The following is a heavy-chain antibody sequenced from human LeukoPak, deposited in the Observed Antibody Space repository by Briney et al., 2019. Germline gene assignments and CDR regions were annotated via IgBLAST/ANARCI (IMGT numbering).Heavy chain of an antibody. CDR2: ISSSSSYI. CDR1: GFTFSSYS. J-gene: IGHJ3*02. Sequence: GGSLRLSCAASGFTFSSYSMNWVRQAPGKGLEWVSSISSSSSYIYYADSVKGRFTISRDNAKNSLYLQMNSLRAEDTAVYYCARGSRIAVAGTASAFDIWGQGTMVTVSS. D-gene: IGHD6-19*01. V-gene: IGHV3-21*01. CDR3: ARGSRIAVAGTASAFDI.